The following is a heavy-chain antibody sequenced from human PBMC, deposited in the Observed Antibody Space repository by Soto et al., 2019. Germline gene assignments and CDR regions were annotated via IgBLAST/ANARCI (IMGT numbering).Heavy chain of an antibody. Sequence: EVQLVESGGGLVQPGGSLRLSCAASGSTFSSYWMSWVRQAPGKGLEWVANIKLDGSEKYYVDSVKGRFTISRDNAKNSLYLQMNSLRAEDTAVYYCARDGYYGHYYGMDVWGQGTTVTVSS. CDR3: ARDGYYGHYYGMDV. CDR2: IKLDGSEK. D-gene: IGHD3-10*01. J-gene: IGHJ6*02. V-gene: IGHV3-7*01. CDR1: GSTFSSYW.